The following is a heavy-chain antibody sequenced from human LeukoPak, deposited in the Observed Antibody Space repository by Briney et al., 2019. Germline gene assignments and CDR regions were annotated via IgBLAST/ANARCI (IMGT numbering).Heavy chain of an antibody. Sequence: ASVKVSCKASGYTFTSYGISWVRQAPGQGLEWMGWISAYNGNTNYAQKLQGRVTMTTDTSTSTAYMELRSLRSDDTAVYYCARDLPYSSGWYRGCDYWGQGTLVTVSS. D-gene: IGHD6-19*01. J-gene: IGHJ4*02. V-gene: IGHV1-18*01. CDR2: ISAYNGNT. CDR1: GYTFTSYG. CDR3: ARDLPYSSGWYRGCDY.